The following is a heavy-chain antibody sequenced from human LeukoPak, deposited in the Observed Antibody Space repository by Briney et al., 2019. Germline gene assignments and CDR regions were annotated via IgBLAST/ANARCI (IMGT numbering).Heavy chain of an antibody. CDR2: ISWNSGAI. CDR1: GFMFDTYS. D-gene: IGHD4/OR15-4a*01. J-gene: IGHJ6*03. CDR3: ARGGAYYYYMDV. Sequence: GGSLRLSCAASGFMFDTYSMHWVRQAPGKGLEWVSGISWNSGAIGYAVSVKDRFTISRDNAKNSLYLQMNSLRAEDTAVYYCARGGAYYYYMDVWGKGTTVTVSS. V-gene: IGHV3-9*01.